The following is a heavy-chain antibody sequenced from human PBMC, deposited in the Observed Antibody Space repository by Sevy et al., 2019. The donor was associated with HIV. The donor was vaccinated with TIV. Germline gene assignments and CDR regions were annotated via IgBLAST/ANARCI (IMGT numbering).Heavy chain of an antibody. J-gene: IGHJ5*02. V-gene: IGHV1-24*01. CDR1: GYTLTELS. Sequence: ASVKVSCKVSGYTLTELSMHWVRQAPGKGLEWMGGFDPEDGETIYAQKFQGRVTMTEDTSTDTAYLELSSLRSEDTAVDYCATDYYGSGSYYKAWFDPWGQGTLVTVSS. CDR3: ATDYYGSGSYYKAWFDP. CDR2: FDPEDGET. D-gene: IGHD3-10*01.